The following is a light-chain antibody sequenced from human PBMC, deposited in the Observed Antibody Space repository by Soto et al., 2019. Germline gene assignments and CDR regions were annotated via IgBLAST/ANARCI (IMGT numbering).Light chain of an antibody. CDR2: AAS. CDR1: QALSSY. J-gene: IGKJ4*01. V-gene: IGKV1-9*01. CDR3: QQLNSYPLT. Sequence: IQLTQSPSSLSASVGDRVTSTCRASQALSSYLAWYQQKPGKAPNLLIYAASTLQSGVPSRFSGSGSGTDFTLTISSRQPEDFATYFCQQLNSYPLTFGGGTKVEI.